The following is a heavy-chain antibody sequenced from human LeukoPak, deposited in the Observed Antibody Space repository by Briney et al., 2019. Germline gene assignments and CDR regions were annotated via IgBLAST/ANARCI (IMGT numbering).Heavy chain of an antibody. D-gene: IGHD3-3*01. CDR1: GYTFTSYG. V-gene: IGHV1-18*01. Sequence: ASVKVSCKASGYTFTSYGISWVRQAPGQGLEWMGWISAYNGNTNYAQNLQGRVTMTTDTSTSTAYMELRSLRSDATAVYYCASGTTIFGVSLSAFDIWGQGTMVTVSS. CDR3: ASGTTIFGVSLSAFDI. J-gene: IGHJ3*02. CDR2: ISAYNGNT.